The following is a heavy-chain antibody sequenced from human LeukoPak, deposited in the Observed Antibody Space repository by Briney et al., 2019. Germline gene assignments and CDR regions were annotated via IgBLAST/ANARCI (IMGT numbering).Heavy chain of an antibody. J-gene: IGHJ4*02. Sequence: PGGSLRLSCAASGFTFSSYSMNWVRQATGKGLEWVSSISSSSSYIYYADSVKGRFTISRDNAKNSLYLQMNSLRAEDTAVYYCTRGNTAMAYFDYWGQGTLVTVSS. CDR2: ISSSSSYI. CDR3: TRGNTAMAYFDY. CDR1: GFTFSSYS. D-gene: IGHD5-18*01. V-gene: IGHV3-21*01.